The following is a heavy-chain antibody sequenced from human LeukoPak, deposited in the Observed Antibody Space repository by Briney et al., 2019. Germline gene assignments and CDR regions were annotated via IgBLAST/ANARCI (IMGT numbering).Heavy chain of an antibody. D-gene: IGHD3-10*01. Sequence: GGSLRLSCAASGFTFSSYAMSWVRQAPGKGLEWVSVITGSGSRTYYADSVKGRFTISRDISKNTLYLQMNSLRAEDTAVYYCARAQGPTYYSKLFDYWGQGTLVTVSS. V-gene: IGHV3-23*01. CDR3: ARAQGPTYYSKLFDY. CDR1: GFTFSSYA. CDR2: ITGSGSRT. J-gene: IGHJ4*02.